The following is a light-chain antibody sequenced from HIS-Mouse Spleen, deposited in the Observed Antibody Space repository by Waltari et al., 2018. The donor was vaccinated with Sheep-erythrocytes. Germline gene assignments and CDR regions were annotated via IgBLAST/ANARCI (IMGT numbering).Light chain of an antibody. CDR1: SRDVGSYNL. J-gene: IGLJ2*01. CDR3: SLYTSSSTLV. Sequence: QSALTQPPSVSGSPGQSVTISCPGTSRDVGSYNLFPWYQQPPGTAPKLMIYEVSNRPSGVPDRFSGSKSGNTASLTISGLQAEDEADYYCSLYTSSSTLVFGGGTKLTVL. V-gene: IGLV2-18*01. CDR2: EVS.